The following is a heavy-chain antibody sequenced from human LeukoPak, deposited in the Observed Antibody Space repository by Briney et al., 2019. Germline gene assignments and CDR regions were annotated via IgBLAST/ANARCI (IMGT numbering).Heavy chain of an antibody. D-gene: IGHD1-26*01. Sequence: SETLSLTCTVSGGSISSYYWSWIRQPPGKGLEWIGYIYYSGSTNCNPSLKSRVTISVDTSKNQFSLKLSSVTAADTAVYYCARMKVGAHYFDYWGQGTLVTVSS. CDR3: ARMKVGAHYFDY. J-gene: IGHJ4*02. CDR2: IYYSGST. V-gene: IGHV4-59*01. CDR1: GGSISSYY.